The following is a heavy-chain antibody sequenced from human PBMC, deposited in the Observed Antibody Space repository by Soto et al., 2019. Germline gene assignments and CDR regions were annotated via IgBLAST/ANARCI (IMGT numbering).Heavy chain of an antibody. CDR2: ISAYNGNT. D-gene: IGHD6-19*01. Sequence: ASVKVSCKASGYTFSSYGISWVRQAPGQGLEWMGWISAYNGNTNYAQKLQGRVTMTTDTSTSTAYMELRSLRSDDTAVYYCARAEGVAGTGRSAIEIWGQGTMVTVSS. CDR3: ARAEGVAGTGRSAIEI. CDR1: GYTFSSYG. J-gene: IGHJ3*02. V-gene: IGHV1-18*01.